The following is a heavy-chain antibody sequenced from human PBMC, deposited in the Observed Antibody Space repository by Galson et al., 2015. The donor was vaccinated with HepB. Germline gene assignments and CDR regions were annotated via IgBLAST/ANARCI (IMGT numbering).Heavy chain of an antibody. J-gene: IGHJ4*02. Sequence: LSLTCTVSGGSISTYYWNWIREPPGKGLEWIGSISHSGSTNYNPSLKSRVTISLDPSNNQFSLKLSSVTAADTAVYYCARGSGYCTSTSCYPSIWGQGILVTVSS. CDR1: GGSISTYY. D-gene: IGHD2-2*01. CDR2: ISHSGST. CDR3: ARGSGYCTSTSCYPSI. V-gene: IGHV4-59*01.